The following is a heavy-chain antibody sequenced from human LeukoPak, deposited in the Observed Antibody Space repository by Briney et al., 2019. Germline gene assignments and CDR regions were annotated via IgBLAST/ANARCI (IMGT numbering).Heavy chain of an antibody. CDR1: GFIFSDYY. V-gene: IGHV3-11*01. CDR2: ISSSGNTI. Sequence: GGSLRLSCAASGFIFSDYYMSWIRQVPGKGLEWVSYISSSGNTIYYTDSVKGRFTISRDNAKNSLSLQMNSLRAEDTAVYYCAKSYGFDYWGQGTLVTVSS. CDR3: AKSYGFDY. J-gene: IGHJ4*02. D-gene: IGHD5-18*01.